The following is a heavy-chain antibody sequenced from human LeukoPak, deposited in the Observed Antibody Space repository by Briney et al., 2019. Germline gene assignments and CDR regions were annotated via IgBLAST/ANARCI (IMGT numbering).Heavy chain of an antibody. V-gene: IGHV3-48*04. Sequence: GGSLRLSCAAAGLTFSTNSMNWVRQAPGKGLEWVSYISFSSSTIYYADSVKGRFTISRDNAKNSLYLQMNSLTAEDTAVYYCARDGSPSVDYFDYWGQGTLVTVSS. CDR1: GLTFSTNS. CDR3: ARDGSPSVDYFDY. D-gene: IGHD1-26*01. J-gene: IGHJ4*02. CDR2: ISFSSSTI.